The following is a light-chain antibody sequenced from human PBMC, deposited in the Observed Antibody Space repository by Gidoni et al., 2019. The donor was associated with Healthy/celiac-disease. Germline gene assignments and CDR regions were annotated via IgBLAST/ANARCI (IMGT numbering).Light chain of an antibody. CDR2: YDD. CDR1: SSNIGNNA. Sequence: QSVLTQPPSLAEAPRQRVPISCSGSSSNIGNNAVNWYQQLPGKAPKLLIYYDDLLPSGVSDRFSGSKSGTSASLAISGLQSEDEADYYCAAWDDSLNGVVFGGGTKLTVL. J-gene: IGLJ2*01. V-gene: IGLV1-36*01. CDR3: AAWDDSLNGVV.